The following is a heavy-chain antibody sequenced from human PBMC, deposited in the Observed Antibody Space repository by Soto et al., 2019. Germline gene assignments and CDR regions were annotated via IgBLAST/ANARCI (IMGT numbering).Heavy chain of an antibody. V-gene: IGHV3-48*01. CDR2: ISSSSSTI. D-gene: IGHD6-6*01. J-gene: IGHJ4*02. Sequence: EVQLVESGGGLVQPGGSLRLSCAASGFTFSSYSMNWVRQAPGKGLEWVSYISSSSSTIYYADSVKGRFTISRDNAQNSLYLQMNGLRAEDTAVYYCASIWRDGSSSDDFAYWGQGTLVTVSS. CDR1: GFTFSSYS. CDR3: ASIWRDGSSSDDFAY.